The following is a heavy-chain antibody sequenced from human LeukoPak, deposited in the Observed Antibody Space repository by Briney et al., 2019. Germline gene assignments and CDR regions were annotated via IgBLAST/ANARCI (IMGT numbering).Heavy chain of an antibody. CDR1: GFTFTTYW. Sequence: GGSLRLSCAASGFTFTTYWMTWVRQAPGKGLEWVASINQDGTEKYYVDSVKGRFTISRDNAKNSLYLQMNSLRAEDTALYYCARGDPYYYYMDVWGKGTTVTVSS. CDR3: ARGDPYYYYMDV. CDR2: INQDGTEK. J-gene: IGHJ6*03. V-gene: IGHV3-7*03.